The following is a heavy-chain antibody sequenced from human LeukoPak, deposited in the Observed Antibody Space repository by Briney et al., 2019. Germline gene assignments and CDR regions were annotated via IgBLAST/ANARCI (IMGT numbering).Heavy chain of an antibody. D-gene: IGHD2-21*02. Sequence: GASVKVSCKASGYTFTGYYMHWVRQAPGQGLERMGRINPNSGGTNYAQKFQGRVTMTRDTSISTAYMELSRLRSDDTAVYYCAREVVTGTYDYWGQGTLVTVSS. CDR2: INPNSGGT. CDR3: AREVVTGTYDY. J-gene: IGHJ4*02. V-gene: IGHV1-2*06. CDR1: GYTFTGYY.